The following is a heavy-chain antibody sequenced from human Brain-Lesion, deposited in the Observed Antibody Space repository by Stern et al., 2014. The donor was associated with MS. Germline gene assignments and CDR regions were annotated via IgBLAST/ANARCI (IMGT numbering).Heavy chain of an antibody. CDR3: ATDGEQTLGLADD. J-gene: IGHJ4*02. D-gene: IGHD3-16*01. V-gene: IGHV1-69*08. CDR2: IILLLSTT. Sequence: VQLVQSGPVVKKPGSSVRVSCEASGVNFSSRRLSWVRQAPGHGLEWMGSIILLLSTTDYAQKFQGRLAITADESTRTAYMELSGLRLEDTAIYYCATDGEQTLGLADDWGQGTLVTVAS. CDR1: GVNFSSRR.